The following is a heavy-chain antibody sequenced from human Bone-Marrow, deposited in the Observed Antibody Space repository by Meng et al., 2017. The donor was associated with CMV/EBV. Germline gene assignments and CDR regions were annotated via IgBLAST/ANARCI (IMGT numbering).Heavy chain of an antibody. J-gene: IGHJ6*02. CDR3: AKGDVVVPAARYGMAV. Sequence: GGSLRLSCAASGFTFDDYAMHWVRQAPGKGLEWVSGISWNSGSIGYADSVKGRFTISRDNAKNSLYLQMNSLRAEDTALYYCAKGDVVVPAARYGMAVWGQGPTVTVSS. CDR2: ISWNSGSI. CDR1: GFTFDDYA. D-gene: IGHD2-2*01. V-gene: IGHV3-9*01.